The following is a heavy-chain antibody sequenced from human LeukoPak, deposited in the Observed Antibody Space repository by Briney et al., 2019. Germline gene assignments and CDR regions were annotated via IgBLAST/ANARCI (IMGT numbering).Heavy chain of an antibody. V-gene: IGHV4-39*07. J-gene: IGHJ4*02. CDR3: AKDVTRQQLPLN. CDR2: IYYSGST. CDR1: GGSISSSSYY. D-gene: IGHD6-13*01. Sequence: SETLSLTCTVSGGSISSSSYYWGWIRQPPGKGLEWIGSIYYSGSTYYNPSLKSRVTISVDTSKNQFSLKLSSVTAADTAVYYCAKDVTRQQLPLNWGQGTLVTVSS.